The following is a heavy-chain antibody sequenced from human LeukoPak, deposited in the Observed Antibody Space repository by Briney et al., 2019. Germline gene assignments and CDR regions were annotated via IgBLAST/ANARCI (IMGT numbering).Heavy chain of an antibody. CDR1: GGSIRSNY. D-gene: IGHD3-10*01. V-gene: IGHV4-59*12. CDR3: ARSHLLWFGEFGGPDY. Sequence: SETLSLTCTVSGGSIRSNYWNWIRQSPGKGLEWIGYIHNSGNTNQNPSLNSRVTISVDTSKNQFSLKLSSVTAADTAVYYCARSHLLWFGEFGGPDYWGQGTLVTASS. CDR2: IHNSGNT. J-gene: IGHJ4*02.